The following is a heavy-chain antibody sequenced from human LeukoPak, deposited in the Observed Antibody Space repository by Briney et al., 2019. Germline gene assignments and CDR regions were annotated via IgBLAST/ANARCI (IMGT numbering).Heavy chain of an antibody. D-gene: IGHD2-15*01. Sequence: ASVKVSCKASGGTFSSCAISWVRQAPGQGLEWMGRIIPILGIANYAQKFQGRVTITADKSTSTAYMELSSLRSEDTAVYYCARPYCSGGSCYYYYGMDVWGQGTTVTVSS. CDR3: ARPYCSGGSCYYYYGMDV. CDR1: GGTFSSCA. V-gene: IGHV1-69*04. J-gene: IGHJ6*02. CDR2: IIPILGIA.